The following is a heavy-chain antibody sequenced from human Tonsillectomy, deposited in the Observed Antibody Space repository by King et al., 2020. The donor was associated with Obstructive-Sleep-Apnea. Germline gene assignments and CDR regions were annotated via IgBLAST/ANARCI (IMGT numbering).Heavy chain of an antibody. CDR2: ISDDGINK. V-gene: IGHV3-30*04. CDR1: GFTFSTYA. Sequence: VQLVESGGGVVQPGRSLRLSCAASGFTFSTYAMHWVRQVPGKGLEWGAFISDDGINKYYADSVKGRFTISRDNSKNTLYLQMNSRGAEETAVYYCAREDSGDTASYWGQGTLVTVSS. CDR3: AREDSGDTASY. D-gene: IGHD5-18*01. J-gene: IGHJ4*02.